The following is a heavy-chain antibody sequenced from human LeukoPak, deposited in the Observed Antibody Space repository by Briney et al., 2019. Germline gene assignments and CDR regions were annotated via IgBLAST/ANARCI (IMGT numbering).Heavy chain of an antibody. CDR1: GGSISSYY. CDR2: IYYSGST. J-gene: IGHJ6*02. V-gene: IGHV4-59*08. CDR3: ARLSRYSSRPDRMDV. Sequence: SETLSLTCTVSGGSISSYYWSWIRQPPGKGLEWIGYIYYSGSTNYNPSLKSRVTISVDTSKNQFPLKLSSVTAADTAVYYCARLSRYSSRPDRMDVWGQGTTVTVSS. D-gene: IGHD6-13*01.